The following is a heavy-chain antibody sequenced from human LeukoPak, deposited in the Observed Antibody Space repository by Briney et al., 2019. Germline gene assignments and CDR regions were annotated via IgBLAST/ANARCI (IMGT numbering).Heavy chain of an antibody. CDR1: GFTFSDYY. D-gene: IGHD1-26*01. CDR2: ISSSGSYT. V-gene: IGHV3-11*06. CDR3: ARLKYGSPQH. Sequence: PGGSLRLSCAASGFTFSDYYMSWIRQAPGKGLEWVSYISSSGSYTIYVDSVKGRFTISRDNAKNSLYLQMNSLRAEDTAVYYCARLKYGSPQHWGQGTLVTVSS. J-gene: IGHJ1*01.